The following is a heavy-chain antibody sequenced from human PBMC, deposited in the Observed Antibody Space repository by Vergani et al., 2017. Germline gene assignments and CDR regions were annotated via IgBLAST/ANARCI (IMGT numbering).Heavy chain of an antibody. J-gene: IGHJ3*02. CDR1: GGSISSGGYY. D-gene: IGHD1-1*01. Sequence: QVQLQQWGAGLLKPSETLSLTCTVSGGSISSGGYYWSWIRQHPGKGLEWIGYIYYSGSTYYNPSLKSRVTISVDTSKNQFSLKLSSVTAADTAVYYCARDPWRMDRSGFDIWGQGTMVTVSS. CDR3: ARDPWRMDRSGFDI. CDR2: IYYSGST. V-gene: IGHV4-31*03.